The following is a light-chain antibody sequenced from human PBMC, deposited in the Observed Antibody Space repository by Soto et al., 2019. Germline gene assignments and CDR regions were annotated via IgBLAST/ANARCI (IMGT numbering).Light chain of an antibody. CDR3: SSHAGSNNLV. J-gene: IGLJ3*02. CDR2: EVS. V-gene: IGLV2-8*01. CDR1: NSDVGTYNY. Sequence: QSALAQPPSASGSPGQSVTITCTGTNSDVGTYNYVSWYQHHPGKAPKFLIYEVSRRPLGVPDRFSGSKSGNTASLTVSGLQADDEADYYCSSHAGSNNLVFGGGTKLTVL.